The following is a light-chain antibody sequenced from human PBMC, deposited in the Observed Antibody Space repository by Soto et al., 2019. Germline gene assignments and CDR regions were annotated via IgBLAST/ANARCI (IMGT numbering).Light chain of an antibody. CDR2: EGS. CDR1: SSDVGNYNL. V-gene: IGLV2-23*01. CDR3: CSYAGDSTWV. J-gene: IGLJ3*02. Sequence: QSALTQPASVSGSPGQSITISCTGTSSDVGNYNLVSWYQQHPGEAPKLLIYEGSNRPSGVSNRFSGSKFGNTASLTISGLQAEDEVDYYCCSYAGDSTWVFGGGTKLTVL.